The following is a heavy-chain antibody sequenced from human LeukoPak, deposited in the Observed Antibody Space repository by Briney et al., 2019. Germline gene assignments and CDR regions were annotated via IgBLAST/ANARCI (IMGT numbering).Heavy chain of an antibody. CDR1: GYSFTSYD. D-gene: IGHD4-23*01. CDR3: VRADYGGNSEDYYYSIDV. Sequence: ASVKVSCKASGYSFTSYDINWVRQAPGQGLEWMGWMHPNSGDTGYAQKFQDRVTITRDTSINTAYMELSSLRSEDTAVYYCVRADYGGNSEDYYYSIDVWGKGTTVTVSS. J-gene: IGHJ6*03. CDR2: MHPNSGDT. V-gene: IGHV1-8*03.